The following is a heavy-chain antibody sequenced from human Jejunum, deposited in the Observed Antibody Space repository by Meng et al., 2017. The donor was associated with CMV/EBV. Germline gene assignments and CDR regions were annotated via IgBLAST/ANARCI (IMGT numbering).Heavy chain of an antibody. D-gene: IGHD3-3*01. Sequence: SGVASSLYYWIWIRQPPWKRLEWIGYIYYSGSTNYTPSLKSRVTISVDTSKNQFSLKVTAVTAADTAVYYCARADTPSFFYGMDVWGQGTTVTVSS. J-gene: IGHJ6*02. V-gene: IGHV4-59*01. CDR1: GVASSLYY. CDR2: IYYSGST. CDR3: ARADTPSFFYGMDV.